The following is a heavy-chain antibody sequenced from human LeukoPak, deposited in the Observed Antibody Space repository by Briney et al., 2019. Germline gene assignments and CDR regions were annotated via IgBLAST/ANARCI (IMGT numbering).Heavy chain of an antibody. V-gene: IGHV4-61*02. CDR1: GGSISSGSYY. J-gene: IGHJ4*02. CDR2: IYTSGST. CDR3: AREKSRVVPAAIEY. Sequence: SETLSLTCTVSGGSISSGSYYWSWIRQPAGKGLEWIGRIYTSGSTNYNPSLKSRVTISVDTSKNQFSLKPSSVTAADTAVYYCAREKSRVVPAAIEYWGQGTLVTVSS. D-gene: IGHD2-2*02.